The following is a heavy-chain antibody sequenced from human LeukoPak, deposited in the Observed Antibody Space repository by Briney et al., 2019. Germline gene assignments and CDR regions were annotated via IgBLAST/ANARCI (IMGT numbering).Heavy chain of an antibody. D-gene: IGHD6-13*01. CDR1: GFSFSDYY. CDR3: ARTLVAAPGSKGGP. J-gene: IGHJ5*02. V-gene: IGHV3-11*03. CDR2: ISGSTSYT. Sequence: GGSLRLSCAASGFSFSDYYMSWIRQAPGKGLEWVSYISGSTSYTNYADSVKGRFTISRDNAKNSLYLQMNSLRAEDTAVYYCARTLVAAPGSKGGPWGQGTLVTVSS.